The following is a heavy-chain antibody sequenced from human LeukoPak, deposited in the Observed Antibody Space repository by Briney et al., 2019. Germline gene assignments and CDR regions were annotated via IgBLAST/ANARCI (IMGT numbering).Heavy chain of an antibody. CDR2: ISSSGSTI. Sequence: PGGSLRLSCAASGFTFSSYEMNWVRQAPGKGLEWVSYISSSGSTIYYADSVKGRFTISRDNAKNSLYLQMNSLRAEDTAVYYCARDCYYDSSGSDAFDIWGQGTMVTVSS. D-gene: IGHD3-22*01. CDR3: ARDCYYDSSGSDAFDI. V-gene: IGHV3-48*03. J-gene: IGHJ3*02. CDR1: GFTFSSYE.